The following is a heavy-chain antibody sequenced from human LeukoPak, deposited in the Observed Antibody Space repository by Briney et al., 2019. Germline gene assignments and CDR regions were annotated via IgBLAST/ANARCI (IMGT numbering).Heavy chain of an antibody. CDR2: IIPIFGTA. Sequence: GSPVKVSCKASGGTFSSYAISWVRQAPGQGLEWMGGIIPIFGTANYAQKFQGRVTITTDESTSTAYMELSSLRSEDTAVYYCARPRRAVAGLSYFDYWGQGTLVTVSS. CDR1: GGTFSSYA. D-gene: IGHD6-19*01. V-gene: IGHV1-69*05. CDR3: ARPRRAVAGLSYFDY. J-gene: IGHJ4*02.